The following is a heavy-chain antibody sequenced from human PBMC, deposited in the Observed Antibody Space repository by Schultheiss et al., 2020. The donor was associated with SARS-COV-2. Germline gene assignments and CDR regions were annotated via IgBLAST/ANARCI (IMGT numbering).Heavy chain of an antibody. CDR3: AWGYGMDV. V-gene: IGHV4-59*08. Sequence: SETLSLTCTVSTGSISNYYWTWIRQPPGKGLEWIGYIDYSGSTNYNPSLKSRVFISVDSSKQHFSLKLTSVTAADTGFYYCAWGYGMDVWGQGTTVTVSS. J-gene: IGHJ6*02. CDR1: TGSISNYY. CDR2: IDYSGST. D-gene: IGHD3-16*01.